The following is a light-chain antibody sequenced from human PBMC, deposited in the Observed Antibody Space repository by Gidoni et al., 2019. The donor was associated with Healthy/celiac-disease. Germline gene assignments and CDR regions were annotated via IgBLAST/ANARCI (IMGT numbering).Light chain of an antibody. CDR3: QQYNNWPPWT. CDR1: QRVSSN. V-gene: IGKV3-15*01. Sequence: EIVITQSPATLSVSPGERATLSCRASQRVSSNLAWYQQKPGQAPRLLIYGASTRATGLPARFSGSGSGTEFTLTISSLQSEDFAVYYCQQYNNWPPWTFGQGTKVEIK. J-gene: IGKJ1*01. CDR2: GAS.